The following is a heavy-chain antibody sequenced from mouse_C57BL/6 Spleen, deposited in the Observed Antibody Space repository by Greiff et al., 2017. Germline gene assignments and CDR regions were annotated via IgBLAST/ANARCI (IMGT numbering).Heavy chain of an antibody. CDR2: IWSGGST. D-gene: IGHD2-5*01. J-gene: IGHJ2*01. V-gene: IGHV2-2*01. Sequence: QVQLKESGPGLVQPSQSLSITCTVSGFSLTSYGVHWVRQSPGKGLEWLGVIWSGGSTDYNAAFISRLSISKDNSKSQVFFKMNSLQADDTAIDYCARMDSNSYYFDYWGQGTTLTVSS. CDR1: GFSLTSYG. CDR3: ARMDSNSYYFDY.